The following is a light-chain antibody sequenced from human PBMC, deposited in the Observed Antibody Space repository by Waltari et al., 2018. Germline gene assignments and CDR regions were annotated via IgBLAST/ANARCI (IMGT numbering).Light chain of an antibody. CDR1: QSVLYSSNNKNY. J-gene: IGKJ2*01. V-gene: IGKV4-1*01. Sequence: DIVMTQSPDSLAVSLGERATINCKSSQSVLYSSNNKNYLAWYQQKPGQPPKLLIYLESTRESGVPDRFSGSGSGTDFTLTISSLQAEDVAVYYCQQYYSIPYTFGQGTKLEIK. CDR3: QQYYSIPYT. CDR2: LES.